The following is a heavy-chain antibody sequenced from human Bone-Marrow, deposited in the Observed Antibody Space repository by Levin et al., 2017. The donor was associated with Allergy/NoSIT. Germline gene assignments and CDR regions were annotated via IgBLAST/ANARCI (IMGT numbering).Heavy chain of an antibody. D-gene: IGHD2-8*01. Sequence: GESLKISCAVSGFTLNNAWINWVRQAPGKGLEWVGRFKGKTDGGTTDYAAPVKGRFTISRDDSKNMLYLQMNSLKTEDTAVYYCSTVRYCTSGVCYARYYYYSGMDVWGQGTTVTVSS. CDR3: STVRYCTSGVCYARYYYYSGMDV. CDR2: FKGKTDGGTT. V-gene: IGHV3-15*07. J-gene: IGHJ6*02. CDR1: GFTLNNAW.